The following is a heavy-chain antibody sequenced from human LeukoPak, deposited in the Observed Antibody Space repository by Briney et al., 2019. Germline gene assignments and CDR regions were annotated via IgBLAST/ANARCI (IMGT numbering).Heavy chain of an antibody. CDR1: GGTFRSYA. CDR2: IIPIFGTA. V-gene: IGHV1-69*05. D-gene: IGHD6-19*01. J-gene: IGHJ5*02. CDR3: ARDPSYGRQWLGNWFDP. Sequence: SVKVSCKASGGTFRSYAISWVRQAPGQGLEWMGRIIPIFGTANYAQKFQGRATITTDESTSTAYMELSSLRSEDTAVYYCARDPSYGRQWLGNWFDPWGQGTLVTVSS.